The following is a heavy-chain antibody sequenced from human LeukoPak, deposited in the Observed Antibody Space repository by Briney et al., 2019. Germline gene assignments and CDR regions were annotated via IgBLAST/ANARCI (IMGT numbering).Heavy chain of an antibody. Sequence: GGSLRLSCAASGFTFSSYGMHWVRQAPGKGLEWVAFVRYDGSNKYYADSVKGRFTISRDNSKNTLYLQMNSLRAEDTAVYYCAKSSDYGDSSDWYFDLWGRGTLVTVSS. CDR3: AKSSDYGDSSDWYFDL. V-gene: IGHV3-30*02. D-gene: IGHD4-17*01. CDR1: GFTFSSYG. CDR2: VRYDGSNK. J-gene: IGHJ2*01.